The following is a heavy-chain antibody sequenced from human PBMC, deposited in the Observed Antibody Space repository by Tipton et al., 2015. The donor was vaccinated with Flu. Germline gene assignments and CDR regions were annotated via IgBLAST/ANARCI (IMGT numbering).Heavy chain of an antibody. CDR1: GESITSNNYY. D-gene: IGHD3-10*01. J-gene: IGHJ4*02. V-gene: IGHV4-31*03. CDR3: ARDLSATGSLGF. CDR2: IHYSGST. Sequence: GLVKPSQTLSLTCNVSGESITSNNYYWNWIRQHPGKGLEWIGYIHYSGSTYYNPSLRGRLTISVDTSKNQFSLRLTSVTAADTAVYYCARDLSATGSLGFWGQGPRVTFSS.